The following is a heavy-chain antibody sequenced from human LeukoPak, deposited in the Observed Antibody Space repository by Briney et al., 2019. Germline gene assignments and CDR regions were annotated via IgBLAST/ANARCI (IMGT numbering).Heavy chain of an antibody. D-gene: IGHD3-22*01. CDR1: GDSVSRSDSY. CDR2: IGYSGRT. CDR3: ARRRYYDGSGYLE. Sequence: SETLSLTCSVSGDSVSRSDSYWGWIRQPPGKGLEWIGTIGYSGRTYYTPSLKIRVTMSVNPSNNQFSLTLRPVTAADTAVYYCARRRYYDGSGYLEWGQGTLLSVSS. V-gene: IGHV4-39*01. J-gene: IGHJ1*01.